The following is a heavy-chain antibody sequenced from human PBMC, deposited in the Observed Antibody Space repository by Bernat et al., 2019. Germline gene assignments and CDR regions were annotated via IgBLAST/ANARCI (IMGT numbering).Heavy chain of an antibody. D-gene: IGHD5-18*01. V-gene: IGHV4-30-2*01. CDR3: ARGRGNRYSHWYFDY. Sequence: QLQLQESGSGLVKPSQTLSLTCAVSGGSISSGGYSWSWIRQPPGKGLEWIGYIYHSGSTYYNPSLKSRITISVDRSKNQFSLELSSVTAADTAVYYCARGRGNRYSHWYFDYRGQGTLITDAS. CDR2: IYHSGST. J-gene: IGHJ4*02. CDR1: GGSISSGGYS.